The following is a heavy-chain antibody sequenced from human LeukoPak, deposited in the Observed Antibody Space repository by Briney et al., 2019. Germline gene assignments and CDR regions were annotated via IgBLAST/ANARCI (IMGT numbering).Heavy chain of an antibody. V-gene: IGHV4-30-4*01. CDR1: GGSISSGDYY. J-gene: IGHJ4*02. CDR3: ARALYSMTTVTTEYWFDY. D-gene: IGHD4-17*01. CDR2: IYYSGST. Sequence: SQTLSLTCTVSGGSISSGDYYWSWIRQPPGKGLEWIGYIYYSGSTYYNPSLQSRVIISVDTSKNPFSLKLTSVTAADTAVYYCARALYSMTTVTTEYWFDYWGQGTLVTVSS.